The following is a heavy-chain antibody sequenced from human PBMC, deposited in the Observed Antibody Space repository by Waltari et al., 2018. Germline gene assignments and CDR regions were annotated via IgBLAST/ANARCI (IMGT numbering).Heavy chain of an antibody. D-gene: IGHD3-3*01. CDR1: GGSISSSSYY. Sequence: QLQLQESGPGLVKPSETLSLTCTVSGGSISSSSYYWGWIRQPPGKGLEWIGSIYYSGSTYYTPSRKSRVTISVDTSKNQFSLKLSSVTAADTAVYYCARGAIFGVVIIGWFDPWGQGTLVTVSS. V-gene: IGHV4-39*01. CDR2: IYYSGST. CDR3: ARGAIFGVVIIGWFDP. J-gene: IGHJ5*02.